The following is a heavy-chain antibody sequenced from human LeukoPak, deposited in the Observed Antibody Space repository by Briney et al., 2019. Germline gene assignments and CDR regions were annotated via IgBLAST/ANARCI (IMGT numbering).Heavy chain of an antibody. CDR1: GYRFTGYY. V-gene: IGHV1-2*02. CDR2: INPNSGGT. Sequence: ASVKVSFKASGYRFTGYYLHCVRQAPGQGLEWMGWINPNSGGTNYAQKFQGRVTMTRDTSISTAYMELSRLRSDDTAVYYCARPLYYYDSSGPADYWGQGTLVTVSS. CDR3: ARPLYYYDSSGPADY. J-gene: IGHJ4*02. D-gene: IGHD3-22*01.